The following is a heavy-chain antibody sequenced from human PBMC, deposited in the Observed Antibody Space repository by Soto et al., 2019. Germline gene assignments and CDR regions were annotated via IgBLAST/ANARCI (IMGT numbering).Heavy chain of an antibody. CDR3: ARKDVVSYYYAMDV. D-gene: IGHD2-21*01. V-gene: IGHV3-7*03. Sequence: LSCAASGFTFSRYWMTWVRQAPGKGLEWVANINEDGGEKHYVDSMKGRFTISRDNAKNSLYLQMNSLRAEDTAIYYCARKDVVSYYYAMDVWGQGTTVTVS. CDR1: GFTFSRYW. J-gene: IGHJ6*02. CDR2: INEDGGEK.